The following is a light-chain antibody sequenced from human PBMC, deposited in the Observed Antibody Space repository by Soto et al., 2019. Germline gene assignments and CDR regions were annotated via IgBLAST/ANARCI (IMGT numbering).Light chain of an antibody. CDR1: QGIGDT. Sequence: VIRQSPAALSVSPREGATISCRASQGIGDTLAWYQHKPGQTPRLLIYDTSTRATGVPTRFSGSRSGAEFTLTINSLQSEDFAVYYCQPYNNWPLTFGGGTKVDIK. J-gene: IGKJ4*01. CDR2: DTS. V-gene: IGKV3-15*01. CDR3: QPYNNWPLT.